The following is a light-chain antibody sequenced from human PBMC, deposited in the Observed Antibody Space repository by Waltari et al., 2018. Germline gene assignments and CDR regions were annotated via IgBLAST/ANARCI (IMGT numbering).Light chain of an antibody. J-gene: IGLJ3*02. Sequence: SYELTQPPSVSVSPGQTARLTCFGDTLPKHYAYWYQQKPGQAPVLVIYKDSERPSGTPERFSGSSSGTTVTLTISGVQAEDEADYYCQSADNSGTYVLFGGGTKVTVL. CDR3: QSADNSGTYVL. CDR2: KDS. CDR1: TLPKHY. V-gene: IGLV3-25*03.